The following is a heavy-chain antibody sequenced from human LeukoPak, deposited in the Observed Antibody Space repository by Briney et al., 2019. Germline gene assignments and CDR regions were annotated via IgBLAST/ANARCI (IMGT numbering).Heavy chain of an antibody. Sequence: ASVKVSCKASGYTFTSYGISWVRQAPGQGLEWMGWISAYNGNTNYAQKLQGRVTMTTDTSTSTAYMELRSLRSDDTAVYDCARRYNWNDGPEFDYWGQGTLVTVSS. V-gene: IGHV1-18*01. J-gene: IGHJ4*02. CDR2: ISAYNGNT. CDR1: GYTFTSYG. D-gene: IGHD1-20*01. CDR3: ARRYNWNDGPEFDY.